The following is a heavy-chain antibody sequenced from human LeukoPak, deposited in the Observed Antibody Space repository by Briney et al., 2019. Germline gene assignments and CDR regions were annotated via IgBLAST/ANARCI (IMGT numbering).Heavy chain of an antibody. V-gene: IGHV4-39*07. CDR2: IYYSGST. Sequence: PSDTLSLTCTVAGGSISSSSYCWGWIREPPWKGLEWIGSIYYSGSTYYNPSLKSRVTISVDTSKNQFSLKLSSVTAADTAVYYCARAGTAYFDYWGKGTLVTVSS. CDR1: GGSISSSSYC. J-gene: IGHJ4*02. D-gene: IGHD1-7*01. CDR3: ARAGTAYFDY.